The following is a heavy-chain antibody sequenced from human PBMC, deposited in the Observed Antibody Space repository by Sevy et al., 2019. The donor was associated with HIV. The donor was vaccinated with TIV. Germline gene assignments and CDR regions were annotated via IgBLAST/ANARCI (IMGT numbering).Heavy chain of an antibody. Sequence: GGSLRLSCAASGFTFSSYAMSWVRQAPGKGLEWVSAISGSGGSTYYADSVKGRFTISRDNSKNTLYLQMNSLRAEDTAVYYCVASVTTPPYYFDYWGQGTLVTVSS. CDR2: ISGSGGST. D-gene: IGHD4-17*01. V-gene: IGHV3-23*01. CDR1: GFTFSSYA. J-gene: IGHJ4*02. CDR3: VASVTTPPYYFDY.